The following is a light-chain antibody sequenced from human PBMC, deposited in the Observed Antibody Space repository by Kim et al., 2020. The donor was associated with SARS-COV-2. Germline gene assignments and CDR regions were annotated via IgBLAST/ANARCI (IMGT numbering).Light chain of an antibody. CDR1: QDIRVD. V-gene: IGKV1-17*01. CDR2: AAS. J-gene: IGKJ4*01. Sequence: DIQMTQSPYSLSASVGDRVTITCRASQDIRVDLGWYQQKPGEAPQRLIYAASTLQSGVPSRFSGSGSGTEFTLTIRSLQPEDFATYFCLKINTDTPTFGGGTK. CDR3: LKINTDTPT.